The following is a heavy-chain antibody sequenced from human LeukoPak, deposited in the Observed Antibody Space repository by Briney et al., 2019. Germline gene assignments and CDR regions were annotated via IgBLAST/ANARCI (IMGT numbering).Heavy chain of an antibody. Sequence: ASVKVSCKASGYTFTGYYMHWVRQAPGQRLEWMGWINAGNGNTKYSQKFQGRVTIIRDTSASTAYMELSSLRSEDTAVYYCARVNDFSRSYYYGMDVWGQGTTVTVSS. CDR3: ARVNDFSRSYYYGMDV. CDR2: INAGNGNT. J-gene: IGHJ6*02. CDR1: GYTFTGYY. V-gene: IGHV1-3*01. D-gene: IGHD3-3*01.